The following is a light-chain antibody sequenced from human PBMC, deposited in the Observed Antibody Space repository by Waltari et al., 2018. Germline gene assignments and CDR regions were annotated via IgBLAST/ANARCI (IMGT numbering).Light chain of an antibody. CDR1: QSAKTS. CDR2: RAS. CDR3: QQYNIWPWT. J-gene: IGKJ1*01. V-gene: IGKV3D-15*01. Sequence: EVVMTQSPATLSVSPGERVSLSCRASQSAKTSLAWYQQTPGQAPRLLIYRASTRAAGVPARFSGSGSGTEFTLTIISLQSEDSAIYYCQQYNIWPWTFGPGTNVDIK.